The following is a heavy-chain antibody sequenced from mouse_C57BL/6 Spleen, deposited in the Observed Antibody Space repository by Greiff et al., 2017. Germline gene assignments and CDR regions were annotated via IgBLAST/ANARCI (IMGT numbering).Heavy chain of an antibody. CDR2: INPSSGYT. D-gene: IGHD2-3*01. V-gene: IGHV1-7*01. Sequence: QVHVKQSGAELAKPGASVKLSCKASGYTFTSYWMHWVKQRPGQGLEWIGYINPSSGYTKYNQKFKDKATLTADKSSSTAYMQLSSLTYEDSAVYYCARGDDGYSYFDYWGQGTTLTVSS. CDR1: GYTFTSYW. J-gene: IGHJ2*01. CDR3: ARGDDGYSYFDY.